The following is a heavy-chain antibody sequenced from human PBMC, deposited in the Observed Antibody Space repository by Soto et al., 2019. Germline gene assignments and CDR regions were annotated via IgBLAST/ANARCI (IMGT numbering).Heavy chain of an antibody. J-gene: IGHJ6*02. V-gene: IGHV1-69*06. CDR2: IIPLLRTV. Sequence: QEDLVQSGAEVKKPGSSVNVSCKASGGTFGSYSITWVRQAPGQRLEWMGEIIPLLRTVNYAQKFQGRVTITGDRSTSTVYMALSSLRSDDTAVYYCARDPVDLFGYMDVWGQGTKVTVSS. CDR1: GGTFGSYS. D-gene: IGHD6-25*01. CDR3: ARDPVDLFGYMDV.